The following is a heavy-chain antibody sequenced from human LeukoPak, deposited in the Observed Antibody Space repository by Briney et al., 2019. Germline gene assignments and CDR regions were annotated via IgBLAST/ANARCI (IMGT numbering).Heavy chain of an antibody. CDR2: IIPIFGTA. CDR1: GGTFSSYA. J-gene: IGHJ4*02. D-gene: IGHD2-15*01. Sequence: GASVKVSCKASGGTFSSYAISWVRQAPGQGLEWMGGIIPIFGTANYAQKFQGRVTTTTDESTSTAYMELSNLRSEDTAVYYCARGLHPNYFDYWGQGTLVTVSS. V-gene: IGHV1-69*05. CDR3: ARGLHPNYFDY.